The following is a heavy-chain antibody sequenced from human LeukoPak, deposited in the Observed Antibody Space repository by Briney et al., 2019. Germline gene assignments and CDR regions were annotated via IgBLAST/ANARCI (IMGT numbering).Heavy chain of an antibody. D-gene: IGHD5-18*01. V-gene: IGHV4-4*09. CDR2: IYTSGST. CDR1: GGSISSYY. J-gene: IGHJ4*02. Sequence: PSETLSLTCTVSGGSISSYYWSWIRQPPGKGLEWIGYIYTSGSTNYNPSLKSRVTISVDTSKNQFPLKLSSVTAADTAVYYCARLSSYGYMFADYWGQGTLVTVSS. CDR3: ARLSSYGYMFADY.